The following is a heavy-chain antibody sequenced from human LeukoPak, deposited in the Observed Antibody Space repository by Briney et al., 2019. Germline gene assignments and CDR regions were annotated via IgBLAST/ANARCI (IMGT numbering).Heavy chain of an antibody. CDR1: GGSISSYY. V-gene: IGHV4-4*09. J-gene: IGHJ4*02. CDR2: IYTSGGT. D-gene: IGHD6-19*01. Sequence: PSETLSLTCTVSGGSISSYYWSWIRRPPGKGLEWIGYIYTSGGTNYNPSLKSRVTISLDTSKNHFSLNLSSVTAADTAMYYCARSGGWQSPFDYWGQGTLVTVSS. CDR3: ARSGGWQSPFDY.